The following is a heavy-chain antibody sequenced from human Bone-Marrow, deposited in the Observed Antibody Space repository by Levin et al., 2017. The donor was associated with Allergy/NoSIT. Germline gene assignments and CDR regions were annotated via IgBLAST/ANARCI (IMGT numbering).Heavy chain of an antibody. D-gene: IGHD2-21*02. J-gene: IGHJ4*02. CDR1: GASITSSTYY. CDR2: IYYSGST. Sequence: NASETLSLTCTVSGASITSSTYYWVWIRQPPGKGLEWIGTIYYSGSTYYSPSLKSRVTISVDTSRNQFSLRLSSVSASDTAVYYCARHTDDAGVRLVTDTDSCDSWGRGTPVTVSS. V-gene: IGHV4-39*01. CDR3: ARHTDDAGVRLVTDTDSCDS.